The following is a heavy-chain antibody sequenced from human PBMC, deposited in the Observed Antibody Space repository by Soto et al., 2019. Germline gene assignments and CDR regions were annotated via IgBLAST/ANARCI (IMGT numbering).Heavy chain of an antibody. CDR3: AKAGYCTNGVCYLYYFDY. D-gene: IGHD2-8*01. CDR2: ISGSGGSR. Sequence: EVQLLESGGGLVQPGGSLRLSCAASGFTFNSYAMSWVRQAPGKGLEWVSVISGSGGSRYYADSVKGRFTISRDNSKNTLDLQMNSLRAEDTDVYYCAKAGYCTNGVCYLYYFDYWGQGTLVTVSS. V-gene: IGHV3-23*01. J-gene: IGHJ4*02. CDR1: GFTFNSYA.